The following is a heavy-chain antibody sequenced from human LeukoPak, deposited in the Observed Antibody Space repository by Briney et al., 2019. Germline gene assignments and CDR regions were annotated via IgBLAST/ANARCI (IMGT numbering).Heavy chain of an antibody. CDR1: GFTFSNYE. J-gene: IGHJ4*02. D-gene: IGHD3-10*01. CDR3: ARDDRGDTIDY. V-gene: IGHV3-48*03. CDR2: ISGSGSTI. Sequence: GSLRLSCAASGFTFSNYEMNWVRQAPGKGLEWVSYISGSGSTIYYADSVKGRFTISRDNAKNSLYLQMNSLRAEDTAVYYCARDDRGDTIDYWGQGTLVVVSS.